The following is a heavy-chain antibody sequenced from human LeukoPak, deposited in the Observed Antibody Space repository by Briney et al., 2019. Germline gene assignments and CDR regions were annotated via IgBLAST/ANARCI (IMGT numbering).Heavy chain of an antibody. V-gene: IGHV3-74*01. Sequence: GGSLRLSCAASAFTFSSYWMHWVRQAPGKGLVWVSRINTDGSSTSYADSVKGRFTISRDNAKNTLYLQMNSLRAEDTVVYYCARAADYYASGIFHWGQGTLVTVSS. CDR3: ARAADYYASGIFH. D-gene: IGHD3-10*01. CDR2: INTDGSST. J-gene: IGHJ4*02. CDR1: AFTFSSYW.